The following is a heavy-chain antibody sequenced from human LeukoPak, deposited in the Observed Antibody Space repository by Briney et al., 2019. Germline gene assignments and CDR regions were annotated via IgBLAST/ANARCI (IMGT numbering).Heavy chain of an antibody. J-gene: IGHJ4*02. CDR3: ARYYYDSSGYYVLDY. Sequence: PSETLSLTCTVSGGSISSYYWSWIRQPPGKGLEWIGYIYYSGSTNYNPSLKSRVTISVDTPKNQFSLKLSSVTAADTAVYYCARYYYDSSGYYVLDYWGQGTLVTVSS. V-gene: IGHV4-59*01. CDR1: GGSISSYY. CDR2: IYYSGST. D-gene: IGHD3-22*01.